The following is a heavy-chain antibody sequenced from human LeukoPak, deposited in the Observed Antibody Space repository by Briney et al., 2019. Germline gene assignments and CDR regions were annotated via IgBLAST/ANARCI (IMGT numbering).Heavy chain of an antibody. D-gene: IGHD1-20*01. Sequence: PGGSLRLSCAASGFTFGSYNMNWVRQAPGKGLEWVSSISTSSSYIYYADSVKGRFTISRDNAKKSLYLQMNSLRADDTAVYYCAKGGTITNIDYWGQGTLVTVSS. J-gene: IGHJ4*02. V-gene: IGHV3-21*04. CDR2: ISTSSSYI. CDR3: AKGGTITNIDY. CDR1: GFTFGSYN.